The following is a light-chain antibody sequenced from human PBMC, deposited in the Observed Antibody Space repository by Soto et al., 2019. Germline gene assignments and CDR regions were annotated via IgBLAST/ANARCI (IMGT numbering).Light chain of an antibody. CDR2: DVR. CDR1: SSDVGGYNS. J-gene: IGLJ1*01. Sequence: QSVLTQPRSVSGSPGQSVTISCTGTSSDVGGYNSVSWYQHHPGKAPKLMIYDVRKRPSGVPDRFSGSKSDNTASLTISGLQAEDEADYYCCSYAGRYTDVFGTGTKVTVL. CDR3: CSYAGRYTDV. V-gene: IGLV2-11*01.